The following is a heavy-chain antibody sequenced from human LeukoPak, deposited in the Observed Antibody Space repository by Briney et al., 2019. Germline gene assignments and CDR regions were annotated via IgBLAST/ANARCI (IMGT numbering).Heavy chain of an antibody. CDR2: INQGGGEK. Sequence: GGSLRLSCATSGFTFSSFWMSWVRQAPGKGLEWVANINQGGGEKNYVDSVKGRFTISRDNSKNTLYLQMNSLRAEDTAVYYCARDFTSIAGIGYWGQGTLVTVSS. CDR1: GFTFSSFW. V-gene: IGHV3-7*01. D-gene: IGHD6-13*01. CDR3: ARDFTSIAGIGY. J-gene: IGHJ4*02.